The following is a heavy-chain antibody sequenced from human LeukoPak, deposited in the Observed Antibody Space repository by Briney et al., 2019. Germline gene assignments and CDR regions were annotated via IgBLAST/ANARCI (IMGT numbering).Heavy chain of an antibody. J-gene: IGHJ5*02. CDR1: GFTFSDYY. Sequence: PGGSLRLSCAASGFTFSDYYMSWIRQAPGKGLEWVSSISYSSSYIYYADSVRGRFTISRDNANNSLYLQMNSLRAEDTAVYYCARDRQQLVKTWGQGTLVTVSS. CDR2: ISYSSSYI. V-gene: IGHV3-11*04. D-gene: IGHD6-13*01. CDR3: ARDRQQLVKT.